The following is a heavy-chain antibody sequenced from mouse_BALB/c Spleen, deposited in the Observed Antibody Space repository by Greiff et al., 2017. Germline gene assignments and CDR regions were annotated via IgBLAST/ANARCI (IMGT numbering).Heavy chain of an antibody. J-gene: IGHJ2*01. CDR3: ARDTDGYYFDY. CDR2: INSNGGST. V-gene: IGHV5-6-3*01. CDR1: GFTFSSYG. D-gene: IGHD2-3*01. Sequence: EVMLVESGGGLVQPGGSLKLSCAASGFTFSSYGMSWVRQTPDKRLELVATINSNGGSTYYPDSVKGRFTISRDNAKNTLYLQMSSLKSEDTAMYYCARDTDGYYFDYWGQGTTLTVSS.